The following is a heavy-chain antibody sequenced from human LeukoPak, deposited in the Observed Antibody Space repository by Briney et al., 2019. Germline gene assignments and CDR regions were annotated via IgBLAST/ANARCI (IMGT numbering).Heavy chain of an antibody. CDR1: GYTFTNYY. D-gene: IGHD5-24*01. J-gene: IGHJ4*02. CDR3: VRSRDGYNYFDY. Sequence: ASVKVSXKASGYTFTNYYMHWMRQAPGQGLEWMGIINPSSGSTGYAQKFQGRVTMTRDTSTSTVYMDLSSLKSEDTAVYYCVRSRDGYNYFDYWGQGTLVTVSS. CDR2: INPSSGST. V-gene: IGHV1-46*01.